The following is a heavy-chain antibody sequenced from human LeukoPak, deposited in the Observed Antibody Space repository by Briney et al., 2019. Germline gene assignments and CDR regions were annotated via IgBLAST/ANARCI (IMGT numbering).Heavy chain of an antibody. J-gene: IGHJ4*02. CDR2: IYPGGSDT. Sequence: GESLKISCKGSGYSFTSYWIGWVRQMPGKGLEWMGIIYPGGSDTRYSPSFQGQVTISADKSISTAHLQWSSLKASDTAMYYCARLVVVAAPRHFDYWGQGTLVTVSS. D-gene: IGHD2-15*01. CDR1: GYSFTSYW. V-gene: IGHV5-51*01. CDR3: ARLVVVAAPRHFDY.